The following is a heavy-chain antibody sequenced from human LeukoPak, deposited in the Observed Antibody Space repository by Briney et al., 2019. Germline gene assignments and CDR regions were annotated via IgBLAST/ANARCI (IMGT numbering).Heavy chain of an antibody. CDR1: GGSISSYY. J-gene: IGHJ1*01. CDR3: ARGGWYPESFQH. V-gene: IGHV4-59*01. D-gene: IGHD6-19*01. CDR2: IYYSGST. Sequence: SETLSLTCTVSGGSISSYYWNWIRQPPGKGLEWIGYIYYSGSTNYNPSLKSRVTISVDTSKNQFSLKLSSVTAADTAVHYCARGGWYPESFQHWGQGALVTVSS.